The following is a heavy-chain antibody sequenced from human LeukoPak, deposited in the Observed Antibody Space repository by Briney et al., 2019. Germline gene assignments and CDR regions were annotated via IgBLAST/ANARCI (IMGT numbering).Heavy chain of an antibody. D-gene: IGHD3-3*01. Sequence: GGSLRLSCAASGFIFSDYYMSWIRQAPGKGLEWVSFISSGGTTIYYADSVKGRFTISRDNGKNSLYLQIHSLRAEDTAFYYCARGYDFWSGYYSVPYSFDYWGQGTLVTVSS. V-gene: IGHV3-11*01. J-gene: IGHJ4*02. CDR3: ARGYDFWSGYYSVPYSFDY. CDR1: GFIFSDYY. CDR2: ISSGGTTI.